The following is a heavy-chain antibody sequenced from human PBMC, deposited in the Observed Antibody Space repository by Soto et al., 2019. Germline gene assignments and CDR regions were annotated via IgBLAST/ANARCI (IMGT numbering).Heavy chain of an antibody. D-gene: IGHD1-26*01. CDR3: SREGASGFGMDV. J-gene: IGHJ6*02. CDR1: GGSIMSHY. Sequence: SETLSLTCNVSGGSIMSHYWSWIRQPAGKALEWIGRIYASGTTNYNPSLKSRATILIDTSNNQFSLKLTSVTAADTAVYYCSREGASGFGMDVWGQGTTVTVSS. V-gene: IGHV4-4*07. CDR2: IYASGTT.